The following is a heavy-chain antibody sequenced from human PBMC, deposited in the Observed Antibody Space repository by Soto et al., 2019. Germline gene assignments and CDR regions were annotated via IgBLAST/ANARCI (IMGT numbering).Heavy chain of an antibody. Sequence: EVQLVESGGGLVQPGRSLRLSCAASGFTFDDYAMHWVRQAPGKGLEWVSGISWNSGSIGYADSVKGRFTISRDNAKNSLYLQMNSLRAEDTALYYCAKDKRVYGAETHDAFDILGQGTMVTFSS. CDR1: GFTFDDYA. CDR3: AKDKRVYGAETHDAFDI. J-gene: IGHJ3*02. CDR2: ISWNSGSI. D-gene: IGHD3-10*01. V-gene: IGHV3-9*01.